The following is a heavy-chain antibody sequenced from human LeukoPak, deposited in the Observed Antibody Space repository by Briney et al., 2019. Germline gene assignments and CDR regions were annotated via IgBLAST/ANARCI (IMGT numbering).Heavy chain of an antibody. CDR3: ARDRAGDSFDI. CDR2: IHTSGNI. CDR1: GDSISSGNYY. V-gene: IGHV4-61*02. J-gene: IGHJ3*02. Sequence: SETLSLTCTVSGDSISSGNYYWIWIRQSVGKGLEWIGRIHTSGNINYNPSLKSQVTISIDTSKDQFSLNLNLVTAADTAVYYCARDRAGDSFDIWGQGTLVTVSS. D-gene: IGHD7-27*01.